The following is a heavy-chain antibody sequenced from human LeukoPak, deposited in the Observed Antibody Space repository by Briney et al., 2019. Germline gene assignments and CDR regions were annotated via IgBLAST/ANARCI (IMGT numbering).Heavy chain of an antibody. CDR1: AFTVTKKY. J-gene: IGHJ4*02. CDR2: ISDSGDK. CDR3: AVSLSSPGAFDY. D-gene: IGHD2-8*02. Sequence: GGSLRLSCAASAFTVTKKYMIGVRQAPGKGLEGFPPISDSGDKRYADSVKGRFTLSGDSSHNTLSLQMDGLRVEDTAVYYCAVSLSSPGAFDYWGQGTLVTVSS. V-gene: IGHV3-66*01.